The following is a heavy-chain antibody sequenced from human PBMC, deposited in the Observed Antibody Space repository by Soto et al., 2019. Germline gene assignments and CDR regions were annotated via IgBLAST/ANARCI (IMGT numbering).Heavy chain of an antibody. J-gene: IGHJ5*02. CDR3: ARAGGSSWYNWFDP. CDR2: IYYSGST. Sequence: PSETLSLTCTVSGGSISSYYWSWIRQPPGKGLEWIGYIYYSGSTNYNPSLKSRVTISVDTSKNQFSLKLSSVTAADTAVYYCARAGGSSWYNWFDPWGQGTLVTVSS. D-gene: IGHD6-13*01. CDR1: GGSISSYY. V-gene: IGHV4-59*01.